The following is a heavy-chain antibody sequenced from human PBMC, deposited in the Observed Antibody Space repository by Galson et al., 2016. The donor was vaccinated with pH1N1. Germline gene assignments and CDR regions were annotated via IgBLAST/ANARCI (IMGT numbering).Heavy chain of an antibody. Sequence: SVKLSCKASGYSFANFGINWVRQAPGQGLDWLGRISPYPANTDYAQRFQGRLTMTTDRSTSTAYMHLKGLTSDDTAVYYCATGHYYETSCYAADYWGQGTLVTVSS. V-gene: IGHV1-18*01. CDR1: GYSFANFG. CDR2: ISPYPANT. D-gene: IGHD3-22*01. CDR3: ATGHYYETSCYAADY. J-gene: IGHJ4*02.